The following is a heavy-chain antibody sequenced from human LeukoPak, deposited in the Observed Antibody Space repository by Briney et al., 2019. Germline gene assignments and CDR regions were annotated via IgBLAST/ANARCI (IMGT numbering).Heavy chain of an antibody. J-gene: IGHJ4*02. Sequence: SETLSLTCAVYGGSFSGYYWSWIRQPPGKGLEWFGEINHSGSTNYNPSLKSRVTISVDTSKNQFSLKLSSVTAADTAVYYCARGALRSVVPAAPFDYWGQGTLVTVSS. CDR1: GGSFSGYY. V-gene: IGHV4-34*01. CDR3: ARGALRSVVPAAPFDY. D-gene: IGHD2-2*01. CDR2: INHSGST.